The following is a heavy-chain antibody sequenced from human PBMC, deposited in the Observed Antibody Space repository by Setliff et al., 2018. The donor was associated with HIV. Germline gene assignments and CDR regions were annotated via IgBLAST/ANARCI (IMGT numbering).Heavy chain of an antibody. CDR3: AKGAGFYGDYTFDH. Sequence: KPSETLSLTCTVSGPSINIHYWSWIRQSPGKAFEWIGYIYSTGSTNYNPSLQSRVTISMVASRNQFSLKVTSVTAADTAVYYCAKGAGFYGDYTFDHWGQGRQVTRLL. CDR1: GPSINIHY. CDR2: IYSTGST. J-gene: IGHJ4*02. V-gene: IGHV4-59*11. D-gene: IGHD4-17*01.